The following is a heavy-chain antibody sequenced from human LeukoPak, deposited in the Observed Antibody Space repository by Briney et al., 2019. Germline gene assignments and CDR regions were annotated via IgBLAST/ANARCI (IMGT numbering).Heavy chain of an antibody. CDR1: GFTFSSYA. CDR2: ISYDGSNK. V-gene: IGHV3-30-3*01. D-gene: IGHD5-18*01. CDR3: ARDLFTAVEY. J-gene: IGHJ4*02. Sequence: GRSLRLSCAASGFTFSSYAMHWVRQAPGKGLEWVAVISYDGSNKYYADSVKGRFTISGDNSKNTLYLQMNSLRAEDTAVYYCARDLFTAVEYWGQGTLVTVSS.